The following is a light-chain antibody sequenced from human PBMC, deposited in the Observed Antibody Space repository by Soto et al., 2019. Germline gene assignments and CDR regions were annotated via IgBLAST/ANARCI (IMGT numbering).Light chain of an antibody. Sequence: DIVMTQSPLSLPVTPGEPASISCRSSQNLLHSNGYNYLDWYLQKPGQSPQLLIFLGSSRASGVPDRFSGSGSGTDFTLKISKLEAEDVGVYYCMQALQTPPTFGQGTKVEIK. CDR1: QNLLHSNGYNY. CDR2: LGS. J-gene: IGKJ1*01. V-gene: IGKV2-28*01. CDR3: MQALQTPPT.